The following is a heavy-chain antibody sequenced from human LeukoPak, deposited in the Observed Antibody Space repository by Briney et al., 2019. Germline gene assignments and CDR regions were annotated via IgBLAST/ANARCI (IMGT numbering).Heavy chain of an antibody. V-gene: IGHV4-34*01. CDR2: INHSGST. D-gene: IGHD3-10*01. CDR1: GGSFSGYY. Sequence: SETLSLTCAVYGGSFSGYYWSWIRQPPGKGLEWIGEINHSGSTNYNPSLKSRVTISVDTSKNQFSLKLSSVTAADTAVYYCARAPRWVPTFDYWGQGTLVTVSS. J-gene: IGHJ4*02. CDR3: ARAPRWVPTFDY.